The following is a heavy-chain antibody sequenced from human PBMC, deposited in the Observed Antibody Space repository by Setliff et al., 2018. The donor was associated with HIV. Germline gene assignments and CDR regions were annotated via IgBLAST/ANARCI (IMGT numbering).Heavy chain of an antibody. Sequence: KSSETLSLTCGISDYSITSGYYWGWIRQPPGKGLEWIGSIYRSGSTYDNPSLKSRVTISFDTSKNQFSLILTSVTAADTAVYYCATQGLTVPIPGGYFQHRGPGILVTVSS. V-gene: IGHV4-38-2*01. CDR2: IYRSGST. D-gene: IGHD2-21*02. CDR1: DYSITSGYY. CDR3: ATQGLTVPIPGGYFQH. J-gene: IGHJ1*01.